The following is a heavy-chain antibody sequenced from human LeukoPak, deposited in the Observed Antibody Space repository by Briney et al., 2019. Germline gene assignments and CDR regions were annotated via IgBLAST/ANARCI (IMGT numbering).Heavy chain of an antibody. CDR1: GGSISSYY. J-gene: IGHJ4*02. CDR3: ARDLGGYDPFDY. Sequence: PSETLSLTCTVSGGSISSYYWSWIRQPPGKGLEWIGYIYYSGSTNYNPSLKSRVTISVDTSMNQFSLKLSSVTAADTAVYYCARDLGGYDPFDYWGQGTLVTVSS. D-gene: IGHD5-12*01. CDR2: IYYSGST. V-gene: IGHV4-59*01.